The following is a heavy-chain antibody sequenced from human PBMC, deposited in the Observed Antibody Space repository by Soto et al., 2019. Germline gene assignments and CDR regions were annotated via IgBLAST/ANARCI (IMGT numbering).Heavy chain of an antibody. Sequence: PSYTLSLTFTFSFFFFNIDTHSFSFILQTPFTRLYFIFFIYSFCITKNPSLRSRVTMSVDTSKNQFSLKLSSVTAADTAVYYCARASTRPYYDILTGYNYYYYGMDVWGQGTTVTVSS. J-gene: IGHJ6*02. CDR1: FFFFNIDTHS. CDR2: IYSFCIT. CDR3: ARASTRPYYDILTGYNYYYYGMDV. D-gene: IGHD3-9*01. V-gene: IGHV4-61*02.